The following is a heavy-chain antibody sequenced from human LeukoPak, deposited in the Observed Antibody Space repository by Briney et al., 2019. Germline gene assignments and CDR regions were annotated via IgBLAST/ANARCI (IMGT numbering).Heavy chain of an antibody. Sequence: SETLSLTCTVSGDSISSGDYYWSWIRQPAGKGLEWIGRISSSGSTNYNPSLKSRVTISVDTSKNQFSLKLSSVTAADTAVYYCARVEMATIDYWGQGTLVTVSS. CDR1: GDSISSGDYY. V-gene: IGHV4-61*02. CDR2: ISSSGST. D-gene: IGHD5-24*01. J-gene: IGHJ4*02. CDR3: ARVEMATIDY.